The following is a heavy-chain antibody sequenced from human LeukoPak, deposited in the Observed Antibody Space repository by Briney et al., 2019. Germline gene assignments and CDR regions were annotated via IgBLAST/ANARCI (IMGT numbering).Heavy chain of an antibody. CDR2: ISYDGSNK. Sequence: PGGSLRLSCAASGFTFSSYAMHWVRQAPGKGLEWVAVISYDGSNKYYADSVKGRFTISRDNSKNTLYLQMNSLRAEDTAVYYCARGGGWSHLVDYWGQGTLVSVSS. V-gene: IGHV3-30-3*01. CDR3: ARGGGWSHLVDY. J-gene: IGHJ4*02. CDR1: GFTFSSYA. D-gene: IGHD6-19*01.